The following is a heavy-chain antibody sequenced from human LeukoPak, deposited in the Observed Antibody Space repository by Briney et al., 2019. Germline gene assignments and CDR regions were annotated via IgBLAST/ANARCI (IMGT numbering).Heavy chain of an antibody. CDR2: IYYSGST. D-gene: IGHD3-22*01. CDR1: GGSINNYY. V-gene: IGHV4-59*01. J-gene: IGHJ3*02. CDR3: ACLTTADAFDI. Sequence: PSETLSLTCTVSGGSINNYYWSWVWQPPGKGLEWIGYIYYSGSTNYKPSLKSRVTISVDTSKNQFSLKLSSVTAADTAVYYCACLTTADAFDIWGQGTMVTVSS.